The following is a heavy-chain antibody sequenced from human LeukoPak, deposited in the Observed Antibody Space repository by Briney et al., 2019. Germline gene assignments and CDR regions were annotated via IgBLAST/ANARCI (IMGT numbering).Heavy chain of an antibody. V-gene: IGHV4-59*01. CDR2: IYYSGST. CDR1: GGSISSYY. CDR3: AREIITMVRGVPIRVFHY. Sequence: SETLSLTCTVSGGSISSYYWSWIRQPPGKGLEWIGYIYYSGSTNYNPSLKSRVTISVDTSKNQFSLKLSSVTAADTAVYYCAREIITMVRGVPIRVFHYWGQGTLVTVSS. D-gene: IGHD3-10*01. J-gene: IGHJ4*02.